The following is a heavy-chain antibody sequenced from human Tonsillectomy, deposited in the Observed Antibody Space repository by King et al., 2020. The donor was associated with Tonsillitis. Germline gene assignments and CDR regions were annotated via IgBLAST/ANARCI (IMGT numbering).Heavy chain of an antibody. CDR3: ARQVAVAPLAT. CDR2: IYTGDSDT. J-gene: IGHJ1*01. Sequence: VQLVQSGAEVKKPGESLKISCQGSGYSFTSYGIDWVRQMPGKGLEWMGSIYTGDSDTRYSPAFQGQVTISADKSIATAYLQWSSLKASDTAMYLCARQVAVAPLATWGQGTLVTVSS. D-gene: IGHD6-19*01. CDR1: GYSFTSYG. V-gene: IGHV5-51*01.